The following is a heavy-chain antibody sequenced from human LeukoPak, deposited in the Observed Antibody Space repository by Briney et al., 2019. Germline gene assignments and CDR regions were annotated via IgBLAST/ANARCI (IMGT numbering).Heavy chain of an antibody. V-gene: IGHV3-64*01. CDR1: GFTFSSYA. Sequence: GGSLRLSCAASGFTFSSYAMHWVRQAPGKGLEYVSAISSNGGSTYYANSVKGRFTISRDNSKNTLYLQMGSLRAEDTALYFCARRATSYAIDYWGQGTLVTVSS. J-gene: IGHJ4*02. CDR3: ARRATSYAIDY. CDR2: ISSNGGST. D-gene: IGHD2-2*01.